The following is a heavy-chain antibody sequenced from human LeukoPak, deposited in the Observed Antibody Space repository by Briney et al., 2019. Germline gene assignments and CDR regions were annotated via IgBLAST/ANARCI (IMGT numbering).Heavy chain of an antibody. V-gene: IGHV3-23*01. CDR3: AKDEPDYYASSGYRHYYNGMDV. Sequence: GGSLRLSCAASGFTFSSYAMSWVRQAPGKGLEWVSAISGSGGSTYYADSVKGRFTISRDNSKNTLYLQMNSLRAEDTAVYYCAKDEPDYYASSGYRHYYNGMDVWGQGTTVTVSS. CDR1: GFTFSSYA. D-gene: IGHD3-22*01. CDR2: ISGSGGST. J-gene: IGHJ6*02.